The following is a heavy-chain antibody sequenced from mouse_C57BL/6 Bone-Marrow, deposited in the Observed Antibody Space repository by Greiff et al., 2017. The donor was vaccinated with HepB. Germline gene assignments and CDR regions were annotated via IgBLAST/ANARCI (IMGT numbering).Heavy chain of an antibody. CDR3: SREAAVGSRYRYFDV. D-gene: IGHD1-1*01. J-gene: IGHJ1*03. Sequence: QVQLQQSGPELVKPGASVKISCKASGYTFTDYYINWVKQRPGQGLEWIGWIFPGSGSTYYNEKFKGKATLTVDKSSSTTYMSLSSLTSEDSAVYFCSREAAVGSRYRYFDVWGTGTTVTGSS. CDR1: GYTFTDYY. V-gene: IGHV1-75*01. CDR2: IFPGSGST.